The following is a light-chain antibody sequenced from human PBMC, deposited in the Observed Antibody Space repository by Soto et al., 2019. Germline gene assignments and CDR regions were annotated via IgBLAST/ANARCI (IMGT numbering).Light chain of an antibody. Sequence: EIVMTQSPATLSVSPGERATLSCRASQSVNSNLAWYQQKPGQAPRLLISGASTRATGIPARFSGSGSGTEFTRTISSLRSEDFAGYYCQQYNNWRTFGQGTKVEIK. CDR1: QSVNSN. J-gene: IGKJ1*01. CDR2: GAS. V-gene: IGKV3-15*01. CDR3: QQYNNWRT.